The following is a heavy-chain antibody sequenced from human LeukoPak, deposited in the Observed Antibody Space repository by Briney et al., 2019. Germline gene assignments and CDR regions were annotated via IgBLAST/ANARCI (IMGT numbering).Heavy chain of an antibody. D-gene: IGHD1-26*01. CDR2: MNPNSGNT. Sequence: RASVKVSCKASGYTFTSYDINWVRQATGQGLEWMGWMNPNSGNTGYAQKFQGRVTMTRNTSISTAYMELSSLRSEDTAVYYCARVRGSYLGDAFDIWGQGTMVTVSS. CDR3: ARVRGSYLGDAFDI. J-gene: IGHJ3*02. V-gene: IGHV1-8*01. CDR1: GYTFTSYD.